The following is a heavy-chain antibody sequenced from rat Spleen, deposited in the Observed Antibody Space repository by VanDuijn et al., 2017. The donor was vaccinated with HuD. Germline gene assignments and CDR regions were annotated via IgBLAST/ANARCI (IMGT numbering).Heavy chain of an antibody. CDR1: GFTFNNYW. Sequence: EVQLVESGGGLVQPGGSLKLSCVASGFTFNNYWMTWIRQAPGKGLEWVASITNDSGSTYYPDYVKCRFTNSSDTAKNPLYRQMNSLRSEDTATYYCARHDGAHYFDYWGQGVMVTVSS. D-gene: IGHD1-7*01. V-gene: IGHV5-31*01. CDR2: ITNDSGST. CDR3: ARHDGAHYFDY. J-gene: IGHJ2*01.